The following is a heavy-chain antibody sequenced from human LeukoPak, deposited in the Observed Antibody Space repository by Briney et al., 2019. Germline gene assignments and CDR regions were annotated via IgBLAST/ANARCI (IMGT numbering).Heavy chain of an antibody. J-gene: IGHJ4*02. CDR2: IYHSGST. V-gene: IGHV4-39*07. D-gene: IGHD3-16*01. Sequence: PSETLSLTCTVSGGSISNSFFYWGWIRQPPGKGLEWIGEIYHSGSTNYNPSLKSRVTISVDKSKNQFSLKLSSVTAADTAVYYCARASSDYVWVHWGQGTLVTVSS. CDR1: GGSISNSFFY. CDR3: ARASSDYVWVH.